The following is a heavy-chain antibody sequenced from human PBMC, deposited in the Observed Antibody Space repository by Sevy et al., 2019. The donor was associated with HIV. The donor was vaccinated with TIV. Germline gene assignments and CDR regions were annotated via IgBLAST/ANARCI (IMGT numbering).Heavy chain of an antibody. CDR2: IYYSWST. V-gene: IGHV4-39*01. CDR1: GGSISSSSYY. D-gene: IGHD3-22*01. Sequence: SETLSLTCTVSGGSISSSSYYWGWIRQPPGKGLEWIGSIYYSWSTYYNPSLKSRVTISVDTSKNQFSLKLSSVTAADTAVYYCARRRVEYYDRKGGWFDPWGQGTLVTVSS. CDR3: ARRRVEYYDRKGGWFDP. J-gene: IGHJ5*02.